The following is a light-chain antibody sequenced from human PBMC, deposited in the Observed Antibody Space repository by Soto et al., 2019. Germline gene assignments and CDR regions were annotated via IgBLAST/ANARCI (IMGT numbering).Light chain of an antibody. CDR1: SSDVGSYNL. V-gene: IGLV2-23*01. CDR2: EGS. J-gene: IGLJ1*01. Sequence: QSALTQPASVSGSPGQSITISCTGTSSDVGSYNLVSWYQQHPGKDPKLMIYEGSKRPSGVSNRFSGSKSGNTASLTISGLQADDEAHYYCCSYAGSSTPYVFGTGTKLTVL. CDR3: CSYAGSSTPYV.